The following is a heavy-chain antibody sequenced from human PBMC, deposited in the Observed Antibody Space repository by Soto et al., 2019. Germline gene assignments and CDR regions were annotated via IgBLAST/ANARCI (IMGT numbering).Heavy chain of an antibody. CDR3: AREMAGLGGEYDY. J-gene: IGHJ4*02. CDR1: GYTFTKYG. CDR2: ISGSSGNA. V-gene: IGHV1-18*01. D-gene: IGHD3-16*01. Sequence: QVQLVQSGAEVKNPGASVKVSCKTSGYTFTKYGVGWVRQAPGQGLEWMGWISGSSGNANYAEKVQGRITLTTDTSTSTAYIALLSLRSDDTAVYYCAREMAGLGGEYDYWGQGTLVTVSS.